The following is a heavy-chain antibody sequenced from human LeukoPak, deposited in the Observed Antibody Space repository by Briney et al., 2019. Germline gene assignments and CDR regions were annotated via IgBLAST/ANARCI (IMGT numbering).Heavy chain of an antibody. V-gene: IGHV4-34*01. J-gene: IGHJ4*02. CDR3: ARGSVRSNFDY. CDR2: INHSGST. CDR1: GGSFSGYY. Sequence: SETLSLTCAVYGGSFSGYYWSWIRQPPGKGLEWIGEINHSGSTNYNPSLKSRVTISVDTSKNQFSLKLSSVTAADTAVYYCARGSVRSNFDYWGQGTLVTVSS.